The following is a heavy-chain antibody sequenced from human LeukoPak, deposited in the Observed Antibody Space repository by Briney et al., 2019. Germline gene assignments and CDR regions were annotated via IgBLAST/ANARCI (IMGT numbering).Heavy chain of an antibody. CDR1: GYTLTELS. CDR2: FDPEDGET. CDR3: ATHVPGAQDYYYGMDV. J-gene: IGHJ6*04. D-gene: IGHD3-16*01. V-gene: IGHV1-24*01. Sequence: ASVKVSCKVSGYTLTELSMHWVRQAPGKGLEWMGGFDPEDGETIYAQKFQGRVTMTEDTSTDTAYMELSSLRSEDTAVCYCATHVPGAQDYYYGMDVWGKGTTVTVSS.